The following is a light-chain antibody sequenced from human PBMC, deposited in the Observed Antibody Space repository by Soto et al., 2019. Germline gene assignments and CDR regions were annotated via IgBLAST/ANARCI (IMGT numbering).Light chain of an antibody. CDR3: QQRSNWPLFT. CDR1: QSVSRY. V-gene: IGKV3-11*01. CDR2: DAS. J-gene: IGKJ3*01. Sequence: EIVLTQSPATLSLSPGERATLSCRASQSVSRYLAWYQQIPGQAPRLLIHDASNKATGIPARFSGSGSGTDFTLTISSLEPEDFAVYYCQQRSNWPLFTFGPGTKVDIK.